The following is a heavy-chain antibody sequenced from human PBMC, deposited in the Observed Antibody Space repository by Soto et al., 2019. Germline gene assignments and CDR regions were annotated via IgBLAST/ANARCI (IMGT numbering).Heavy chain of an antibody. CDR3: ARGRGRYSSGWSWFDP. J-gene: IGHJ5*02. CDR1: GGTIRSPDW. D-gene: IGHD6-19*01. V-gene: IGHV4-4*02. CDR2: IFQSGST. Sequence: SETLSLTCGVSGGTIRSPDWWTWVRQPPGKGLEWIGEIFQSGSTNYTPSLESRVTISVDKSKNQFSLTLTSVTAADTAVYFCARGRGRYSSGWSWFDPWGQGILVTVS.